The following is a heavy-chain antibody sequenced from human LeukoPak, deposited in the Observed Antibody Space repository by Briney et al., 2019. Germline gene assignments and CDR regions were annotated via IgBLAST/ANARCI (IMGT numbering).Heavy chain of an antibody. Sequence: GGSLRLSCEASGFTFNNARMDWVRQAPGKGPEWVGRIYSKTEGETTEYAAPVKGRFTISRDDSKNMLYLQMNSLKTEDTAVYSCSTADYPLYVYWGQGTLVTVSS. CDR1: GFTFNNAR. J-gene: IGHJ4*02. D-gene: IGHD4/OR15-4a*01. V-gene: IGHV3-15*07. CDR2: IYSKTEGETT. CDR3: STADYPLYVY.